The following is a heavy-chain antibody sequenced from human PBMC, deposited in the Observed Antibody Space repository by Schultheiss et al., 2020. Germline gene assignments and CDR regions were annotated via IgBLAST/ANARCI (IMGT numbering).Heavy chain of an antibody. D-gene: IGHD2-21*02. CDR1: GFTFSSYS. J-gene: IGHJ4*02. Sequence: GGSLRLSCAASGFTFSSYSMNWVRQAPGKGLEWVANIKQDGSEKYYVVSVKGRFTISRDNAKNSLYLQMNSLRAEDTAVYYCAREEEGMVTAPFDYWGQGTLVTVSS. CDR2: IKQDGSEK. V-gene: IGHV3-7*01. CDR3: AREEEGMVTAPFDY.